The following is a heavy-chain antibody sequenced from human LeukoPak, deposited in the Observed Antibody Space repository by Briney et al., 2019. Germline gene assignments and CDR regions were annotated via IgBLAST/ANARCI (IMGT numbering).Heavy chain of an antibody. J-gene: IGHJ4*02. CDR2: LYSAGTT. CDR3: ARTVGGTVLDY. CDR1: GFTVSSNY. V-gene: IGHV3-66*01. Sequence: GGSLRLSCAASGFTVSSNYMTWVRQAPGRGLEWVSLLYSAGTTYYADSVKGRFIISRDNSKNTLYLQMSSLRVEDTAVYYCARTVGGTVLDYWGQGTLVAVSS. D-gene: IGHD1-26*01.